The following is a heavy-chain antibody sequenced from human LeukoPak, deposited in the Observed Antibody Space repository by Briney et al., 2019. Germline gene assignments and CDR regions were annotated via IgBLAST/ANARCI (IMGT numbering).Heavy chain of an antibody. CDR3: ARRYDSTLYYYYYMDV. CDR2: IYYSGST. J-gene: IGHJ6*03. CDR1: GGSISSYY. Sequence: PSETLSLTCTVSGGSISSYYWSWIRQPPGKGLEWIGYIYYSGSTDYNPSLRSRVTISVDTSKNQFSLKLSSVTAADPAVYYCARRYDSTLYYYYYMDVWGKGTTVTVSS. D-gene: IGHD3-22*01. V-gene: IGHV4-59*08.